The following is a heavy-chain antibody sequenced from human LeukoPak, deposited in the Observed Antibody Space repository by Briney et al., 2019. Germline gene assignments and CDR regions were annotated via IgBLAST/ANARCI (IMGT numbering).Heavy chain of an antibody. J-gene: IGHJ4*02. CDR3: ASTPPRYLGYFDY. V-gene: IGHV3-53*01. CDR1: GFTVSYNY. CDR2: IYSGGST. D-gene: IGHD3-9*01. Sequence: GGSLRLSCAASGFTVSYNYMSWVRQAPGKGLEWVSVIYSGGSTYYADSVKGRFTISRGNSKNTLYFQMNSLRAEDTAVYYCASTPPRYLGYFDYWGQGTLVTVSS.